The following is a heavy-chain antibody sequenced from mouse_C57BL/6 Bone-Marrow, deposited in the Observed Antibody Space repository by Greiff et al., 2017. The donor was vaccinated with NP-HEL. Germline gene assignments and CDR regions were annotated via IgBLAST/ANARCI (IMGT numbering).Heavy chain of an antibody. CDR1: GYTFTRYW. CDR2: IHPNSGST. Sequence: QVQLQQPGAELVKPGASVKLSCKASGYTFTRYWMHWVQQRPGQGLEWIGMIHPNSGSTNYHETFQSKATLTVDKSSSTDYMQLSSLTSEDAAVYDWARVDSSGKDWFAYWGQGTLVTVSA. V-gene: IGHV1-64*01. J-gene: IGHJ3*01. D-gene: IGHD3-2*02. CDR3: ARVDSSGKDWFAY.